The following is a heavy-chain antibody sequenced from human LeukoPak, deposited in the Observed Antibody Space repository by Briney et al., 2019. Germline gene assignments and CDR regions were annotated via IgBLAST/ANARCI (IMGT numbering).Heavy chain of an antibody. D-gene: IGHD6-19*01. V-gene: IGHV1-18*01. CDR1: GYTFTSYG. CDR3: ARDYSSGWPNFDY. CDR2: ISTYNGNT. J-gene: IGHJ4*02. Sequence: ASVTVSCKASGYTFTSYGISWARQAPGQGLEWMGWISTYNGNTNYAQKLQGRVTMTTDTSTSTAYMELRSLRSDDTAVYYCARDYSSGWPNFDYWGQGTLVTVSS.